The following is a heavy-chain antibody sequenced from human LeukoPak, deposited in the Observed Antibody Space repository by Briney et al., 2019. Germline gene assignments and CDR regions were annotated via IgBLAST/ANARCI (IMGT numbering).Heavy chain of an antibody. D-gene: IGHD6-13*01. V-gene: IGHV3-72*01. Sequence: GGSLRLSSAASGFTSSDHYMDWVRQAPGKGLEWVGRIRSKANRYSTEYAAPVKGRFTILRDDSKNSVYLQMSSLKTEDSAVYYCARGGPYSTSNYWGQGTLVTVSS. CDR1: GFTSSDHY. CDR3: ARGGPYSTSNY. J-gene: IGHJ4*02. CDR2: IRSKANRYST.